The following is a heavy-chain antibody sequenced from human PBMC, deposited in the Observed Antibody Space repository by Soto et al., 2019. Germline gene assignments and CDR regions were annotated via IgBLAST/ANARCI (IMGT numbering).Heavy chain of an antibody. J-gene: IGHJ5*02. D-gene: IGHD6-13*01. CDR3: ARGGASSRWLDP. CDR2: IHNDGTS. CDR1: GGSISNNY. Sequence: QVQLQESGPGLVKPSETLSLTCSVSGGSISNNYWSWIRQPAGGGLEWLGRIHNDGTSAYNPSLKRRVTMSMDTSGNQFSLNLNSVTAADTAFYYCARGGASSRWLDPWGQGILVTVSS. V-gene: IGHV4-4*07.